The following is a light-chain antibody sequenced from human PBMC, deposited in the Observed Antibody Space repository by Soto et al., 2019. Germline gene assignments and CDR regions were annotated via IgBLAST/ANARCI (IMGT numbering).Light chain of an antibody. Sequence: EIVLTQSPATLSLSPGERATLSCRASQSVGIYLDWYQQRPGQAPRLLIYDASKRAAGIPARFSGSGSGTDFTLTINSLEPEDFAVYYCQHRSTWPRAFGQGTRLEIK. CDR2: DAS. CDR3: QHRSTWPRA. V-gene: IGKV3-11*01. J-gene: IGKJ5*01. CDR1: QSVGIY.